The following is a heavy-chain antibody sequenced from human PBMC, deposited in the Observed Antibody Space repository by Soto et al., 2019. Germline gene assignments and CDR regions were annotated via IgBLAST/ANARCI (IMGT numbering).Heavy chain of an antibody. CDR2: ISGSGGST. CDR1: GFTFSSYV. V-gene: IGHV3-23*01. D-gene: IGHD6-6*01. Sequence: EVPLLESGGGLVQPGGSLRLSCAASGFTFSSYVMRWVRQAPGKGLEWVSTISGSGGSTYYEDSVKGRFTISRDNCNNTLYQQMTSLRAEDTAVYYCAKDDNSSRRGYYYYYYCMYFWGHGTTVTVAS. J-gene: IGHJ6*02. CDR3: AKDDNSSRRGYYYYYYCMYF.